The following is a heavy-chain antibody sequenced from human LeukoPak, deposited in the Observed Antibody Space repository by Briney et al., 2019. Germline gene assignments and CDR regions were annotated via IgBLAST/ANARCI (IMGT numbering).Heavy chain of an antibody. CDR3: ASSLLGVSP. CDR2: ISGDGSTT. D-gene: IGHD3-3*01. J-gene: IGHJ4*02. CDR1: GFTFRNYW. Sequence: GGSLRLSCAVSGFTFRNYWKYWVRQAPGEALVWVSRISGDGSTTTYADTVKGRFTISRDNAKNTLYLQMNSLRADDTAVYYCASSLLGVSPWGQGTLVTVSS. V-gene: IGHV3-74*01.